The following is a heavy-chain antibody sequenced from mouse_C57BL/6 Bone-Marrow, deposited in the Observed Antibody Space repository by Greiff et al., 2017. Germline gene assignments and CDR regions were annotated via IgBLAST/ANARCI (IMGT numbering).Heavy chain of an antibody. CDR2: IYPGSGST. J-gene: IGHJ1*03. V-gene: IGHV1-55*01. D-gene: IGHD2-4*01. CDR1: GYTFTSYW. CDR3: ARERLGLRWYFDV. Sequence: QVQLQQPGAELVKPGASVKMSCKASGYTFTSYWITWVKQRPGQGLEWIGDIYPGSGSTNYTDKFKSKATLTVDTSSSTAYRQLSSLTSEDSAVYYCARERLGLRWYFDVWGTGTTVTVSS.